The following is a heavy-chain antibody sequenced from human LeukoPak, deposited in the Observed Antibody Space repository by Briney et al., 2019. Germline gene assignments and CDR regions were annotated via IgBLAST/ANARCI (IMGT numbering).Heavy chain of an antibody. CDR2: INHSGST. V-gene: IGHV4-34*01. Sequence: PSETLSLTCAVYGGSFSGYYWSWIRHPPGKGLEWIGEINHSGSTNYNPSLKSRVTISVDTSKNQFSLKLSSVTAADTAVYYCARSQPFPYYYGSGSYYGYWGQGTLVTVSS. CDR3: ARSQPFPYYYGSGSYYGY. J-gene: IGHJ4*02. CDR1: GGSFSGYY. D-gene: IGHD3-10*01.